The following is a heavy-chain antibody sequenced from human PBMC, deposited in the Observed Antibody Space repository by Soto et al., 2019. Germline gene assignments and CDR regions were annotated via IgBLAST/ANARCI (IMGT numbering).Heavy chain of an antibody. J-gene: IGHJ4*02. V-gene: IGHV4-59*01. CDR1: GGSISSYY. CDR2: IYYSGST. Sequence: SETLSLTCTVSGGSISSYYWSWIRQPPGKGLEWIGYIYYSGSTNYNPSLKSRVTISVDTSKNHFSLKPSSVTSADTAVYYCARRYGPSFDYWGQGTLVTVSS. D-gene: IGHD4-17*01. CDR3: ARRYGPSFDY.